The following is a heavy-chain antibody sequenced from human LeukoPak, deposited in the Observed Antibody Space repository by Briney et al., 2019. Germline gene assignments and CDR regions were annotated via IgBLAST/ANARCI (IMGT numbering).Heavy chain of an antibody. Sequence: PGGSLRLSCAASGFTFSSCWMHWVGQAPGKGLVWVSRINSDGSSTSYADSVKGRFTICRDNDKNTLYLQKNSIRAEDKAVYYCGREVYSGYLLGRWGQGTLVIVS. J-gene: IGHJ4*02. CDR2: INSDGSST. V-gene: IGHV3-74*01. D-gene: IGHD5-12*01. CDR3: GREVYSGYLLGR. CDR1: GFTFSSCW.